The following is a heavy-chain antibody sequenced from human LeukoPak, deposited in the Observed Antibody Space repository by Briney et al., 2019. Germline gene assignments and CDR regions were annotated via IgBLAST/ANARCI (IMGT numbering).Heavy chain of an antibody. CDR3: AKLRMGYYDRDPRSAIDY. Sequence: SVKVSCKASGGTFSRNAISWVRQAPGQGLEWMGGIIPIFGTANYAENFQGRVTITTDEITSTAYMELRSLRSEDTAVYYCAKLRMGYYDRDPRSAIDYWGQGTLVTVSS. CDR2: IIPIFGTA. J-gene: IGHJ4*02. CDR1: GGTFSRNA. V-gene: IGHV1-69*05. D-gene: IGHD3-22*01.